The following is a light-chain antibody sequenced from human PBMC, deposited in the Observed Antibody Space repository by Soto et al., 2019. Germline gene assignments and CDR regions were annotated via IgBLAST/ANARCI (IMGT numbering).Light chain of an antibody. CDR3: CSYAGSSTLV. CDR2: EGS. V-gene: IGLV2-23*01. CDR1: SSDVGSYNL. J-gene: IGLJ2*01. Sequence: QSVLTQPASVSGSPGQSITISCTGTSSDVGSYNLVSWYQQHPGKAPKLMIYEGSKRPSGVSNRFSGSKSGNTASLTISGLRAEDEADYYCCSYAGSSTLVFGGGTQLTVL.